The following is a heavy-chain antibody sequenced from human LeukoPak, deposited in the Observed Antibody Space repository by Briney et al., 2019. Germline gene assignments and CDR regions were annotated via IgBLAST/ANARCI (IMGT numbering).Heavy chain of an antibody. J-gene: IGHJ3*02. CDR3: ASGIVGARGAFDI. CDR1: GFTFSSYG. D-gene: IGHD1-26*01. V-gene: IGHV3-30*02. CDR2: IRYDGSNK. Sequence: PGGSLRLSCAASGFTFSSYGMHWVRQAPGKGLEWVAFIRYDGSNKYYADSVKGRFTISRDNSKNTLYLQMNSLRAEDTAVYYCASGIVGARGAFDIWGQGTMVTVSS.